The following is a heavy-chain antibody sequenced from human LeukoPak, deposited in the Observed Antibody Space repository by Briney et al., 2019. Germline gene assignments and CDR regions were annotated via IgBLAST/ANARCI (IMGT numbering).Heavy chain of an antibody. J-gene: IGHJ4*02. CDR2: INPSGGST. Sequence: ASVKVSCKASGYTFTSYYMHWVRQAPGQGLEWMGIINPSGGSTSYAQKFQGRVTMTRDTSTSTVYMELSSLGSEDTAVYYCARDQGWLRLFYYFDYWGQGTLVTVSS. V-gene: IGHV1-46*01. CDR3: ARDQGWLRLFYYFDY. CDR1: GYTFTSYY. D-gene: IGHD5-12*01.